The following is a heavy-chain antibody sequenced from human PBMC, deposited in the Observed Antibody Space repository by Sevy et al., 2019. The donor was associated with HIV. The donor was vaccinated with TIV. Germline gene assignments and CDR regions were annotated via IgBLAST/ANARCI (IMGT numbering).Heavy chain of an antibody. CDR1: GFTFDDYA. V-gene: IGHV3-9*01. CDR2: IGWNSDFI. D-gene: IGHD5-12*01. Sequence: GGSLRLSCAASGFTFDDYAMHWVRQAPGKGLEWVSGIGWNSDFIAYADSVMGRFTISRDNAKNSVYLQMNSLRAEDTALYYCAKDMDPRYVYYDIDVWGKGTTVTVSS. J-gene: IGHJ6*03. CDR3: AKDMDPRYVYYDIDV.